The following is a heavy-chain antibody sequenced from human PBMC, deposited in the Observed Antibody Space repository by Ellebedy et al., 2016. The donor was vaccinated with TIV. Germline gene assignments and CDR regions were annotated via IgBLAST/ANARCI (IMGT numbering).Heavy chain of an antibody. CDR2: IKSKTDGGTT. Sequence: GESLKISCAASGFTFSNAWMSWVRQAPGKGLEWVGRIKSKTDGGTTDYAAPVKGRFTISRDDSKNTLYLQMNSLKTEDTAVYYCTRLGTVTTGYYGMDVWGQGTTVTVSS. CDR3: TRLGTVTTGYYGMDV. V-gene: IGHV3-15*01. J-gene: IGHJ6*02. D-gene: IGHD4-17*01. CDR1: GFTFSNAW.